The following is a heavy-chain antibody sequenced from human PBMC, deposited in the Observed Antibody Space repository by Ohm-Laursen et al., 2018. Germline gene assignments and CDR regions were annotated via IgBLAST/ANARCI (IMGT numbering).Heavy chain of an antibody. CDR3: ARDLAKTRYFDL. J-gene: IGHJ2*01. CDR1: GFTFSSYA. V-gene: IGHV3-30*04. Sequence: SLRLSCTASGFTFSSYAMSWVRQAPGKGLEWMTLILYDGRNEYYADSVKGRFTISRDNSKNTLYLQMNSLRVEDTAVYYCARDLAKTRYFDLWGRGTLVTVSS. CDR2: ILYDGRNE.